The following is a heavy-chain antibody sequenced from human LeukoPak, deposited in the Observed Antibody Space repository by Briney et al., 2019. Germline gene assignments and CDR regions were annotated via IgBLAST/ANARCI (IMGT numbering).Heavy chain of an antibody. J-gene: IGHJ6*02. D-gene: IGHD2-2*01. CDR2: SDLEDVET. Sequence: ASVNVSCKVSGDSLTDLSMHWVRQAPGKGLVWMGGSDLEDVETVYAQKFEDRLTVTEDTSTGTAYMELRSLTSEDTALYYCATEASTAMRGLDVWGQGTTVTVSS. V-gene: IGHV1-24*01. CDR1: GDSLTDLS. CDR3: ATEASTAMRGLDV.